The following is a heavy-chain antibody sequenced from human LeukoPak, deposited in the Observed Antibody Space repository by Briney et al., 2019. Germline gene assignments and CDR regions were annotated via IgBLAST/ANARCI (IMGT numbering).Heavy chain of an antibody. V-gene: IGHV3-21*01. CDR1: GFTFSSYS. CDR2: ISSSSSYI. Sequence: KSGGSLRLSCAASGFTFSSYSMNWVRQAPGKGLEWVSSISSSSSYIYYADSVKGRFTISRDNAKNSLYLQMNSLRAEDTAVYYCARDYYGSGSYDYWGQGTLVTVSS. CDR3: ARDYYGSGSYDY. J-gene: IGHJ4*02. D-gene: IGHD3-10*01.